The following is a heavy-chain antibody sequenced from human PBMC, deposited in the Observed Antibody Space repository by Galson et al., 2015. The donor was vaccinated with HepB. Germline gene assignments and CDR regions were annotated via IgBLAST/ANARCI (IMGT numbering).Heavy chain of an antibody. D-gene: IGHD2-15*01. V-gene: IGHV3-48*01. CDR3: ARDKDDAMDV. J-gene: IGHJ6*02. Sequence: SLRLSCAASGFTFSFYSMSWVRQAPGKGLEWVSYIRGGSTTIYYADSVKGRFIISRDNAKNSLYLQMNSLRAEDTAVYYCARDKDDAMDVWGQGTTVTVSS. CDR2: IRGGSTTI. CDR1: GFTFSFYS.